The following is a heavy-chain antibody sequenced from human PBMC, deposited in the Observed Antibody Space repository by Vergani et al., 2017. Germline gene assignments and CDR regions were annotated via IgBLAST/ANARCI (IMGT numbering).Heavy chain of an antibody. CDR1: GGSISSYY. V-gene: IGHV4-59*01. CDR3: ARVRNYDSARVYWYYYYYMDV. D-gene: IGHD3-22*01. CDR2: IYYSGST. J-gene: IGHJ6*03. Sequence: QVHLQESGPGLVKPSETLSLTCTVSGGSISSYYWSWIRQPPGKGLEWIGYIYYSGSTNYNPSLKSRVTISVDTSKNQFSLKLSSVTAADTAVYYCARVRNYDSARVYWYYYYYMDVWGKGTTVTVSS.